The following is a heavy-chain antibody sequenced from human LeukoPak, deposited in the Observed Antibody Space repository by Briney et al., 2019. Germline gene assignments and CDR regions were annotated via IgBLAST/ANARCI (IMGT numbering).Heavy chain of an antibody. CDR2: ISAFNGNT. D-gene: IGHD3-22*01. V-gene: IGHV1-18*01. CDR1: GGTFSSYA. CDR3: ARGDYYDSSGYYSY. Sequence: ASVKVSCKASGGTFSSYAISWVRQAPGQGLEWMGWISAFNGNTNYAQNLQGRVTMTTDTSTSTVYMELRSLRSDDTAVYYCARGDYYDSSGYYSYWGQGTLVTVSS. J-gene: IGHJ4*02.